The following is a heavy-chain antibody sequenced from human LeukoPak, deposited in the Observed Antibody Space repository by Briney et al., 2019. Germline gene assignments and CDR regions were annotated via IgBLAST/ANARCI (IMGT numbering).Heavy chain of an antibody. V-gene: IGHV3-7*01. Sequence: GGSLRLSCAASGFTLSKYWMSWVRQAPGKGLEWLADIKEDGSKEYFVDSVKGRFTISRDNTKNSVYLQMNSLRAEDTAVYYCARGGGYYHYYMDVWGKGTTDTVSS. CDR1: GFTLSKYW. J-gene: IGHJ6*03. CDR2: IKEDGSKE. CDR3: ARGGGYYHYYMDV. D-gene: IGHD2-15*01.